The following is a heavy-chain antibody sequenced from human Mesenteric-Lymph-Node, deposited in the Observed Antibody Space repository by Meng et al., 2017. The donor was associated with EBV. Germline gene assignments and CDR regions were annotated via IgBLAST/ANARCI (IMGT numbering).Heavy chain of an antibody. CDR3: ATPYLRLDY. CDR1: GFIVNSNY. Sequence: EEQLVGSGGGLFQPGASRRLSCAASGFIVNSNYMSWVRQAPGKGLEWVAVIYRGGTTHYADSVKGRFTISRDDSKNTLYLQMNGLRAEDTAVYYCATPYLRLDYWGRGTLVTVSS. D-gene: IGHD3-10*01. J-gene: IGHJ4*02. V-gene: IGHV3-53*01. CDR2: IYRGGTT.